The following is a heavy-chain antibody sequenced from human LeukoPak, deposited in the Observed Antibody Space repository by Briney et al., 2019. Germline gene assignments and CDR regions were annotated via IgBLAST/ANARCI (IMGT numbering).Heavy chain of an antibody. CDR1: GYTFTESG. D-gene: IGHD1-1*01. CDR2: ISTYRGNK. Sequence: SVKVPCKASGYTFTESGISWVRQAPGQGLEWMGWISTYRGNKKFAQRFQGRVTMTTDTSASTAYMELRSLRSDDTAIYYCARDRDWNLDYWGQGTLVTVSS. V-gene: IGHV1-18*01. J-gene: IGHJ4*02. CDR3: ARDRDWNLDY.